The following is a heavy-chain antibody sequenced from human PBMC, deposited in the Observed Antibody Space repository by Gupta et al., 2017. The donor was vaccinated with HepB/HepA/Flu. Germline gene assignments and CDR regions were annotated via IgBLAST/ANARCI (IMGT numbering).Heavy chain of an antibody. V-gene: IGHV4-34*01. J-gene: IGHJ5*02. CDR2: IYDNGNV. D-gene: IGHD2-2*01. Sequence: IYDNGNVNYNPSLRSRVFLSVDVSRNQFSLKLNSVTAADMAIYYCARVGTAVRTRWLDPWGQGTLVTVSS. CDR3: ARVGTAVRTRWLDP.